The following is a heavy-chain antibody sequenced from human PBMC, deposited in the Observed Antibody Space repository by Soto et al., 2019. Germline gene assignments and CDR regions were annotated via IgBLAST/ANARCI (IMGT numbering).Heavy chain of an antibody. Sequence: QVQLVQSGAEVKKPGSSVKVSCKASGGTFSSYAISWARQAPGQGLEWMGGIIPIFGTANYAQKFQGRVTITADESTSTAYMELSSLRSEDTAVYYCARSNYGGNSGFHWFDPWGQGTLVTVSS. CDR2: IIPIFGTA. CDR1: GGTFSSYA. CDR3: ARSNYGGNSGFHWFDP. D-gene: IGHD4-17*01. V-gene: IGHV1-69*01. J-gene: IGHJ5*02.